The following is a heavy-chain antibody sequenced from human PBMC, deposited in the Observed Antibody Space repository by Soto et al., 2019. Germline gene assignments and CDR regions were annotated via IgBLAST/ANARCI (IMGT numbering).Heavy chain of an antibody. Sequence: SDPLSPTSITFGRTFSVCYWRRIRQPPGLGLDWIGEINHSGSTNYNPSLKSRVTISVDTSKNQFSLKLSSVTAADTAVYYCARGHFTAADAFDIWGQGTMVTVSS. J-gene: IGHJ3*02. V-gene: IGHV4-34*01. CDR1: GRTFSVCY. CDR2: INHSGST. D-gene: IGHD6-13*01. CDR3: ARGHFTAADAFDI.